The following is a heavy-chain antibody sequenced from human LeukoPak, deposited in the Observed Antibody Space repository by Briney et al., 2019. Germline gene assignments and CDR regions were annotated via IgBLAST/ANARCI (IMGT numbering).Heavy chain of an antibody. CDR3: ARDKRGFHDSVWGSYHNDY. J-gene: IGHJ4*02. D-gene: IGHD3-16*02. CDR1: GYTFTGYY. V-gene: IGHV1-2*02. Sequence: ASVKVSCKASGYTFTGYYMHWVRQAPGQGLEWMGWINPNSGGTNYAQKFQGRVTMTRDTSISTAYMELSRLRSEDTAVYYCARDKRGFHDSVWGSYHNDYWGQGTLVTVSS. CDR2: INPNSGGT.